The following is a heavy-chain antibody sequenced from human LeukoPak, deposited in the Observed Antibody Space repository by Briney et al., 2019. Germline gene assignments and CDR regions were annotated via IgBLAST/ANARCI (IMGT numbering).Heavy chain of an antibody. CDR1: GGSISSTSYN. CDR3: ASHSYGPDY. J-gene: IGHJ4*02. V-gene: IGHV4-39*01. D-gene: IGHD5-18*01. Sequence: SETLSLTCTVSGGSISSTSYNWGWIRQPPGKGLEWIGSIYYSGNTYYNPSLKSRGTISVDTSKNQFSLKLSSVTAADTAVYYCASHSYGPDYWGQGTLVTVSS. CDR2: IYYSGNT.